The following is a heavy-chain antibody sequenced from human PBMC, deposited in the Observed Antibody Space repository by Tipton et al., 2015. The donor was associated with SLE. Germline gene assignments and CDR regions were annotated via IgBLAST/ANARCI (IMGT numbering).Heavy chain of an antibody. D-gene: IGHD1-1*01. CDR3: ARDGYIGGAFDI. J-gene: IGHJ4*02. CDR1: GYTFTGYY. CDR2: IYPNSGGT. Sequence: QSGPEVKKPGASVKVSCRASGYTFTGYYMHWVRQAPGQGLEWMGWIYPNSGGTNYAQKFEGRVTMTRDTSISTAYMELSRLRSDDTAVYYCARDGYIGGAFDIWGQGTQVTVSS. V-gene: IGHV1-2*02.